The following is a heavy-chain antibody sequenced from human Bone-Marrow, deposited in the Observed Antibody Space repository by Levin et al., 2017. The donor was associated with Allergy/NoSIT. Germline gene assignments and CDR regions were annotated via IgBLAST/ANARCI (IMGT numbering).Heavy chain of an antibody. CDR1: GGSLTSGGDS. V-gene: IGHV4-30-2*01. D-gene: IGHD3-22*01. J-gene: IGHJ4*02. Sequence: SETLSLTCNVSGGSLTSGGDSWSWIRQPPGKGLEWIGHIYQSGNAYYTSSLESRVTISLDRSNNQFSLRLSSVTAADTAVYYCARGTDYYDSRGYNYEGSYFDYWGQGTLVTVSS. CDR2: IYQSGNA. CDR3: ARGTDYYDSRGYNYEGSYFDY.